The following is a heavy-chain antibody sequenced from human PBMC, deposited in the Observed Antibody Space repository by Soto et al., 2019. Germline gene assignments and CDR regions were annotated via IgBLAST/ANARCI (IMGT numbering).Heavy chain of an antibody. CDR1: GGSISSGGYS. D-gene: IGHD4-17*01. CDR2: IYHSGST. Sequence: PSETLSLTCAVYGGSISSGGYSCNWIRQPPGKGLEWIGYIYHSGSTYYNPSLKSRVTISVDRSKNQFSLKLSSVTAADTAVYYCARGVTTVTTFDYWGQGTLVTVSS. V-gene: IGHV4-30-2*01. J-gene: IGHJ4*02. CDR3: ARGVTTVTTFDY.